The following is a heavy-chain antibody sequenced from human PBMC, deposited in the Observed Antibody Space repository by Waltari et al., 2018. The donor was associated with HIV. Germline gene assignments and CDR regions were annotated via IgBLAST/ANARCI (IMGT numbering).Heavy chain of an antibody. CDR3: ARTYHYYYYYGMDV. Sequence: EVQLVESGGGLVKPGGSLRLSCAASGFTFSSYSMNWVRQAPGKGLEWVSSISSSSYRYYADSVKGRFTISRDNAKNSLYLQMNSLRAEDTAVYYCARTYHYYYYYGMDVWGQGTTVTVSS. D-gene: IGHD2-15*01. CDR2: ISSSSYR. V-gene: IGHV3-21*01. J-gene: IGHJ6*02. CDR1: GFTFSSYS.